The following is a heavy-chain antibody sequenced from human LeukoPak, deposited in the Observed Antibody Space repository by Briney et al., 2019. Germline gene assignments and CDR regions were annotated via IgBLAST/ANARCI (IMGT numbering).Heavy chain of an antibody. V-gene: IGHV1-69*13. D-gene: IGHD3-22*01. CDR1: GGTFSSYA. Sequence: SVKVSCKASGGTFSSYAISWVRQAPGQGLEWMGGIIPIFGTANYAQKFQGRVTITADESTSTAYMELSSLRSEDTAVYYCASRGYSYGSQRSYYYDSSGYYYYYYMDVWGKGTTVTISS. CDR3: ASRGYSYGSQRSYYYDSSGYYYYYYMDV. CDR2: IIPIFGTA. J-gene: IGHJ6*03.